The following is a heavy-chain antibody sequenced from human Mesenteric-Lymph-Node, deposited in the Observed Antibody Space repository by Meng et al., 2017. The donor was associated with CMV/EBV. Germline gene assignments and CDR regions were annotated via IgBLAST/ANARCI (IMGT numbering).Heavy chain of an antibody. CDR1: GYTFTGYY. D-gene: IGHD5-24*01. Sequence: ASVKVSCKASGYTFTGYYMHWVRQAPGQGLEWMGWINPNSGGTNYAQKFQGRVTMTRDTSISTAYMELSRLRSDDTAVYYCARGEDGYNPPGGGDYWGQGTLVTVSS. CDR3: ARGEDGYNPPGGGDY. CDR2: INPNSGGT. V-gene: IGHV1-2*02. J-gene: IGHJ4*02.